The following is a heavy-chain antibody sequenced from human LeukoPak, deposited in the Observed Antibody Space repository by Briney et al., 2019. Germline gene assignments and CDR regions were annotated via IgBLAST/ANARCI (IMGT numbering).Heavy chain of an antibody. CDR2: IYYSGST. Sequence: SETLSLTCTVSGGSISSTIYYWGCIRQPPGKGLEWIGTIYYSGSTYYNPSLKSRVTISADTSKNQFSLKLNSVTAADTAVYYCARDGSGSSNDYYYYYMDVWGKGTTVTISS. D-gene: IGHD3-10*01. J-gene: IGHJ6*03. CDR1: GGSISSTIYY. V-gene: IGHV4-39*07. CDR3: ARDGSGSSNDYYYYYMDV.